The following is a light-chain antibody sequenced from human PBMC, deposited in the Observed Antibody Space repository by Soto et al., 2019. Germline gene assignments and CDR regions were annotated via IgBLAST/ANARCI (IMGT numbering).Light chain of an antibody. Sequence: DIQMTQSPSSLSASVGDRVTITCRASQGISNYLAWYQQKPGKVPKLLIYAASTLQSGVPSRFSDSGSGTDFTLTISSLQPEDVATYYCQTYNSAPYTFGQGTKLEIK. J-gene: IGKJ2*01. CDR1: QGISNY. V-gene: IGKV1-27*01. CDR3: QTYNSAPYT. CDR2: AAS.